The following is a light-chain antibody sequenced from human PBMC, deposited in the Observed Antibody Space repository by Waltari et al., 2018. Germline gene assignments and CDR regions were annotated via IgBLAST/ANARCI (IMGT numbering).Light chain of an antibody. Sequence: SYELTQPPSVSVSPGQTARITCSGDALPTKYAYWYQQKSGQAPVLVIYEDSKRPSGIPERFSGSSSGTMATLTISGAQVEDEADYYCSSTDSSGNPVFGTGTKVTVL. CDR2: EDS. V-gene: IGLV3-10*01. J-gene: IGLJ1*01. CDR1: ALPTKY. CDR3: SSTDSSGNPV.